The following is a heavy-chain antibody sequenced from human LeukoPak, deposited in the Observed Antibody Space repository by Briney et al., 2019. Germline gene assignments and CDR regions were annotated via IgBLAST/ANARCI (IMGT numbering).Heavy chain of an antibody. D-gene: IGHD3-10*01. Sequence: GGSLRLSCAASGFTFNTYSMNWVRQAPGKGLEWVSSIRSSSSYIYYADSVKGRFTFSRDNAKNSLQLRMNSLRAEDTAVYYCARVYYYTSGSYYDYFDYWGQGTLVTVSS. CDR2: IRSSSSYI. V-gene: IGHV3-21*01. CDR3: ARVYYYTSGSYYDYFDY. CDR1: GFTFNTYS. J-gene: IGHJ4*02.